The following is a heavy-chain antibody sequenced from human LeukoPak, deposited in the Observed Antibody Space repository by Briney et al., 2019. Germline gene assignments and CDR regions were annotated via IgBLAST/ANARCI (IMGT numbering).Heavy chain of an antibody. J-gene: IGHJ4*02. CDR1: GFTFTSFW. D-gene: IGHD4-11*01. V-gene: IGHV3-7*01. Sequence: GGSLRLSCAASGFTFTSFWMTWVRQTPGTGLEWVANIKQDGSEKYYVGSVKGRFTISRDNAKSALYLQMNSLRAEDTAVYYCARWRGQQSEFDLWGQGNLVSVSS. CDR3: ARWRGQQSEFDL. CDR2: IKQDGSEK.